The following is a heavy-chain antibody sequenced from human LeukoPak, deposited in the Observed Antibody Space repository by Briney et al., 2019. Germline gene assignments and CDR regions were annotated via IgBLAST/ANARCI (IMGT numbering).Heavy chain of an antibody. J-gene: IGHJ4*02. CDR3: ARGARWAYYFDY. Sequence: PGGSLRLSCAASGFTFSSYSMNWVRAAPGKGLEWVSSISSSSSYIYYADSVKGRFTISRDNARNSLYLQMNSLRAEDTAVYYCARGARWAYYFDYWGQGTLVTVSS. CDR2: ISSSSSYI. V-gene: IGHV3-21*01. D-gene: IGHD4-23*01. CDR1: GFTFSSYS.